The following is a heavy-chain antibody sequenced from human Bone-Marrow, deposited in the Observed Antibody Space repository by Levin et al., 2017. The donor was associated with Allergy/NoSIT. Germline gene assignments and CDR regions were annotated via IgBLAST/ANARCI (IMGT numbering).Heavy chain of an antibody. V-gene: IGHV4-61*01. CDR2: ICHTGRT. CDR3: SSGQTDAYVAVDF. Sequence: SETLSLICSVSGVSVKSDSNYWSWMRQPPGKEREWIGYICHTGRTKYNPALKSRVAFSMDLSRNEYFLRLSSVPTADTVVYYCSSGQTDAYVAVDFWCPGTLVAVSS. D-gene: IGHD5-24*01. J-gene: IGHJ4*02. CDR1: GVSVKSDSNY.